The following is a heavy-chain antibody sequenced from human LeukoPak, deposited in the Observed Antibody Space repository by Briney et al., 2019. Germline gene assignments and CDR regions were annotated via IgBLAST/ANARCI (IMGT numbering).Heavy chain of an antibody. V-gene: IGHV3-23*01. Sequence: PGGSLRLSCATSGFTFSSHAMSWVRQAPGKGLECVSGISGSGGSIYYADSVKGRCTISRDNSKNTLYLQMNSLRAEDTAVYYCAKCSGGSCYAGYFQHWGQGTLVTVSS. CDR1: GFTFSSHA. J-gene: IGHJ1*01. CDR3: AKCSGGSCYAGYFQH. D-gene: IGHD2-15*01. CDR2: ISGSGGSI.